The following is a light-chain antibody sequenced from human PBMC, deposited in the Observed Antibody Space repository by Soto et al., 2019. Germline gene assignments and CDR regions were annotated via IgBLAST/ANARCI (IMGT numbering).Light chain of an antibody. CDR1: QSFSSY. J-gene: IGKJ2*01. CDR3: QQYGRSPLGT. Sequence: EIVLTQSPGTLSLSPGERATLSCRASQSFSSYLAWYQQKPGQAPRLLIYGASSRATGIPDRFSGSGAGTDFTLTISRLEPDDFAVYFCQQYGRSPLGTFGQGTKLEIK. V-gene: IGKV3-20*01. CDR2: GAS.